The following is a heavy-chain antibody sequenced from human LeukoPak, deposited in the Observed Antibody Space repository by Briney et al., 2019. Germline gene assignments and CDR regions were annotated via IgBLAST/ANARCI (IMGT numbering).Heavy chain of an antibody. Sequence: PGGSLRLSCAASGFIFSGYWMGWVRQAPGKGLEWVANIRQDGSDKYYVDSVRGRFTISRDNAHNSLSLQMNSLRVEDSAVYYCGRWGISAALDRWGQGTLVTVSS. V-gene: IGHV3-7*01. J-gene: IGHJ5*02. CDR3: GRWGISAALDR. D-gene: IGHD2-15*01. CDR1: GFIFSGYW. CDR2: IRQDGSDK.